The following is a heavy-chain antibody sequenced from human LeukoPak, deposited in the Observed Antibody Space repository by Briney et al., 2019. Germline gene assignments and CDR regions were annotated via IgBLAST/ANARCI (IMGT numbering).Heavy chain of an antibody. CDR3: ARSPYCSGGSCYSPTAFSLDY. Sequence: GRSLRLSCAASGFTFSSYAMHWVRQALGKGLEWVAVISYDGSNKYYADSVKGRFTISRDNSKNTLYLQMNSLRAEDTAVYYCARSPYCSGGSCYSPTAFSLDYWGQGTLVTVSS. CDR2: ISYDGSNK. CDR1: GFTFSSYA. V-gene: IGHV3-30-3*01. D-gene: IGHD2-15*01. J-gene: IGHJ4*02.